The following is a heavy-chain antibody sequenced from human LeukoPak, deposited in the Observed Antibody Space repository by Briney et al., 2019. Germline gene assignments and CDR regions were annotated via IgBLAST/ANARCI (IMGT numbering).Heavy chain of an antibody. V-gene: IGHV3-23*01. CDR3: AKAAAGNAFDI. D-gene: IGHD6-13*01. CDR1: GFTFGSYA. Sequence: GGSLRLSCEASGFTFGSYAMYWVRQAPGKGLEWVAGIFGSGGSAHYADSVKGRFTISRDNSKNTLYLQMNSLRAEDTAVYYCAKAAAGNAFDIWGQGTMVTVSS. CDR2: IFGSGGSA. J-gene: IGHJ3*02.